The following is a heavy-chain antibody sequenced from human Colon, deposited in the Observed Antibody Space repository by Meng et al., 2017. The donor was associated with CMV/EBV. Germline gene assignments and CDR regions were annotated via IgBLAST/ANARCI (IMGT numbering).Heavy chain of an antibody. CDR3: VGHQGGPREGVRMI. J-gene: IGHJ4*02. CDR1: GFTVSSNY. Sequence: GESLKISCAASGFTVSSNYMSWVRQAPGKGLEWVSVIYSGGSTYYADSVKGRFTISRDNSKNTVFLQMNGLRVEDTAVYYCVGHQGGPREGVRMIWGQRTLVTVSS. V-gene: IGHV3-66*04. CDR2: IYSGGST. D-gene: IGHD3-10*01.